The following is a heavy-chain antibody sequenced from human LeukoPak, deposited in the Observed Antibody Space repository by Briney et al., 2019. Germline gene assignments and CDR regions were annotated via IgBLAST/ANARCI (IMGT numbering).Heavy chain of an antibody. Sequence: PSETLSLTCTVSGGSISSGSYYWSWIRQPAGKGLEWIGRIYTSGSTNYNPSLKSRVTISVDTSKNQFSLKLSSVTAADTAVYYCARNPGPMGYSYYYYYMDVWGKGTTVTVSS. CDR1: GGSISSGSYY. CDR3: ARNPGPMGYSYYYYYMDV. V-gene: IGHV4-61*02. CDR2: IYTSGST. J-gene: IGHJ6*03.